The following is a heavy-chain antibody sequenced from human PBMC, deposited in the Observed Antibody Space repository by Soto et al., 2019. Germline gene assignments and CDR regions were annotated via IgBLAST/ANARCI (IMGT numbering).Heavy chain of an antibody. V-gene: IGHV3-21*01. CDR2: IRSGRDT. CDR3: AREEPAWPLAYGLDV. Sequence: GILSLSSAVSGFTFSNYYIHCVLQAPGKGLEWVSSIRSGRDTFYADSVKGRFSISRDDATSSVSLQMNSLRGEDTAVYFCAREEPAWPLAYGLDVWGQGTTVTVSS. J-gene: IGHJ6*02. CDR1: GFTFSNYY.